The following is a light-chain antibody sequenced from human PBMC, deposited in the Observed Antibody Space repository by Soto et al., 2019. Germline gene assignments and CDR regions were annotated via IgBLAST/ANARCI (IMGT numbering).Light chain of an antibody. CDR2: EDS. J-gene: IGLJ2*01. Sequence: SYELTQPPSVSLAPGQTASITCVGDNVGGKGVHWYQQKAGQAPVLVIHEDSDRPSGIPERFSGSNSANTATLTITRVEVGDEAAYYCQVWDTVSLHAIFGGGTKLTVL. CDR1: NVGGKG. V-gene: IGLV3-21*02. CDR3: QVWDTVSLHAI.